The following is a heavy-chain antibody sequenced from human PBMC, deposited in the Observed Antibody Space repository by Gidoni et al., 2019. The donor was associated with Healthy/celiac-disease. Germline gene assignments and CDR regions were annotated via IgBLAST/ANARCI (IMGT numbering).Heavy chain of an antibody. CDR2: IDYSGST. CDR3: ARDDGPYYYDSSGHRYGMDV. CDR1: GGSISSGGYY. J-gene: IGHJ6*02. V-gene: IGHV4-31*03. Sequence: QVQLQESGPGLVKPSQTLSLTCTVSGGSISSGGYYWSWIRQRPGKGLEWIGYIDYSGSTYYNPSRKSRVTISVDTSKNQFSLKLSSVTAADTAVYYCARDDGPYYYDSSGHRYGMDVWGQGTTVTVSS. D-gene: IGHD3-22*01.